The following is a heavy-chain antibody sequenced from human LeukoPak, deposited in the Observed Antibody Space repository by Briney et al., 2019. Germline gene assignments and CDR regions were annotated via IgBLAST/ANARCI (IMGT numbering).Heavy chain of an antibody. V-gene: IGHV4-59*02. CDR3: ARDGSSWPFFDS. D-gene: IGHD6-13*01. Sequence: SETLSLTCSVSGGSVSSSFWSWIRQPPGKGLEWIGHIYYSGSTNYNPSLKSRVTMSVDTSKNQFSLKLISVTAADTAVYYCARDGSSWPFFDSWGQGTLVTVSS. CDR1: GGSVSSSF. J-gene: IGHJ4*02. CDR2: IYYSGST.